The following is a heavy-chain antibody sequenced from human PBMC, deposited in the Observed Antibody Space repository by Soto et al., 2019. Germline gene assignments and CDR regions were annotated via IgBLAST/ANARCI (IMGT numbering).Heavy chain of an antibody. V-gene: IGHV4-31*03. CDR1: GGSISSGTSY. CDR3: ASIPTRGYSYAIDY. J-gene: IGHJ4*02. D-gene: IGHD2-21*02. Sequence: QVQLQESGPGLVKPSQTLSLTCNVSGGSISSGTSYWTWIRQHPGEGLEWIGHIYFTGATYSNPSLRSRLTMSVDTSKNQFSLKLTSVTAADTAAYYCASIPTRGYSYAIDYWGQGTLVTVAS. CDR2: IYFTGAT.